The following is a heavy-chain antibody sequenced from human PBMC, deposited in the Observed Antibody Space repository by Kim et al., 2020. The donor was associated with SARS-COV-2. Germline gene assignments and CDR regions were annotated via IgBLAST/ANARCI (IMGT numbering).Heavy chain of an antibody. V-gene: IGHV1-3*01. CDR2: INAGTGNT. Sequence: ASVKVSCKASGYIFTNFAIQWVRQAPGQSLEWMGWINAGTGNTKFSQQFQGRVTFTRDTSANTASMELSSLGSEDTAVYYCARDLFHTGFDYWGQGTLV. D-gene: IGHD2-8*02. CDR1: GYIFTNFA. CDR3: ARDLFHTGFDY. J-gene: IGHJ4*02.